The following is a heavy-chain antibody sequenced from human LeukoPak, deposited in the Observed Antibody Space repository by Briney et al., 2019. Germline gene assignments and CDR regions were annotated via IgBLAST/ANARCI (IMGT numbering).Heavy chain of an antibody. Sequence: SETLSLTCAVYGGSFSGYYWSWIRQPPGKGLEWIGEINHSGSTNYNPSLKSRVTISVGTSKNQFSLKLSSVTAADTAVYYCARGYRDDFWSGFKDNWFDPWGQGTLVTVSS. D-gene: IGHD3-3*01. J-gene: IGHJ5*02. CDR3: ARGYRDDFWSGFKDNWFDP. CDR1: GGSFSGYY. V-gene: IGHV4-34*01. CDR2: INHSGST.